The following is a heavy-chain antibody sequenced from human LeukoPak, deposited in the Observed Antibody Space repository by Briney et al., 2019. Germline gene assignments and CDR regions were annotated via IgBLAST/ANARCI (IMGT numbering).Heavy chain of an antibody. V-gene: IGHV4-39*01. CDR3: ARYRQSPSDALDI. CDR2: IYYSGNT. D-gene: IGHD3-16*02. J-gene: IGHJ3*02. Sequence: SETLSLTCTVSGGSISTSSYYWGWIRHPPGKGLEWIGNIYYSGNTYYNPSLMSRVTMSVDTSKDQFSLRLNSVTAADTATYYCARYRQSPSDALDIWGQGTMVTVPS. CDR1: GGSISTSSYY.